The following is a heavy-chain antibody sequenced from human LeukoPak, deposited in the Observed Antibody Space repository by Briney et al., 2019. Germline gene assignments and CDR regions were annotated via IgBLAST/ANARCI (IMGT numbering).Heavy chain of an antibody. CDR3: AREYSSGYSYAFDI. J-gene: IGHJ3*02. Sequence: PGGSLRLSCAASGFTFSSYAMHWVRQAPGKGLEWVAVISYDGSNKYYADSVKGRFTISRDNSKYTLYLQMNSLRAEDTAVYYCAREYSSGYSYAFDIWGQGTMVTVSS. D-gene: IGHD3-22*01. V-gene: IGHV3-30*04. CDR2: ISYDGSNK. CDR1: GFTFSSYA.